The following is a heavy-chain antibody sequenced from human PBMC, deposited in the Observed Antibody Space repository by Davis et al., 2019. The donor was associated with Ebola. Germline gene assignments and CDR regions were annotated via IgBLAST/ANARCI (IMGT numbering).Heavy chain of an antibody. CDR2: INPNSVGT. CDR1: GYTFTGYY. Sequence: ASVKVSCKASGYTFTGYYMHWARQAPGQGLEWMGWINPNSVGTNYAQKFQGWVTMTRDTSISTAYMELSRLRSDDTAVYYCARVKGFTGHYYYYGMDVWGQGTTVTVSS. D-gene: IGHD4-11*01. CDR3: ARVKGFTGHYYYYGMDV. J-gene: IGHJ6*02. V-gene: IGHV1-2*04.